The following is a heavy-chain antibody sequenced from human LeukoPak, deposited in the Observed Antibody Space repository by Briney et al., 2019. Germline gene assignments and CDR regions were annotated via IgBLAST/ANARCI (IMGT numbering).Heavy chain of an antibody. Sequence: QSGGSLRLSCAASGFTFSSYSMNWVRQAPGKGLEWVSHISSSGSTIYNADSMKGRFTISNANAKNSLYLQMNSLRAEDTAVYYCAELGITMIGGVWGKGTTVTISS. CDR1: GFTFSSYS. CDR3: AELGITMIGGV. V-gene: IGHV3-48*04. D-gene: IGHD3-10*02. CDR2: ISSSGSTI. J-gene: IGHJ6*04.